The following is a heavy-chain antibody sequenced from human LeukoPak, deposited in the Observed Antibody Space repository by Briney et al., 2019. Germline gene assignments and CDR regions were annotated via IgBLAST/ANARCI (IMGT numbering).Heavy chain of an antibody. Sequence: GGSLRLSCAASGFTFSTHSMSWVRQAPGKGLEWVGRIKSKTDGGTADYAAPVKGRFTISRDDSKNTLYLQLNSLKTEDTAVYYCTTTPTRYSGTYDYWGQGTLVTVSS. D-gene: IGHD1-26*01. CDR2: IKSKTDGGTA. J-gene: IGHJ4*02. CDR1: GFTFSTHS. V-gene: IGHV3-15*01. CDR3: TTTPTRYSGTYDY.